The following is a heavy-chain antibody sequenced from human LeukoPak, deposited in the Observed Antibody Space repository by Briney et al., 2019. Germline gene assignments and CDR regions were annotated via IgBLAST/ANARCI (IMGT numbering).Heavy chain of an antibody. CDR2: ISSNGGST. Sequence: GGSLRLSCAASGFSFRSYAMHWVRQAPGKGLEYVSAISSNGGSTYYADSVKGRFTISRDNSKNTLYLQMGSLRAEDMAVYYCARDSSSWQTDRNFDLWGRGTLVTVSS. CDR1: GFSFRSYA. CDR3: ARDSSSWQTDRNFDL. J-gene: IGHJ2*01. D-gene: IGHD6-13*01. V-gene: IGHV3-64*02.